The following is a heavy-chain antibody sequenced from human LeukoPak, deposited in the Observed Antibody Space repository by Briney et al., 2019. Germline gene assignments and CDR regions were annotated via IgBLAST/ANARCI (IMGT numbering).Heavy chain of an antibody. J-gene: IGHJ4*02. CDR2: INHSGST. CDR3: ARRGYSYGDGRIDY. V-gene: IGHV4-34*01. D-gene: IGHD5-18*01. CDR1: GGSFSGYY. Sequence: SETLSLTCAVYGGSFSGYYWSWIRQPPGKGLEWIGEINHSGSTNYNPSLKSRVTISVDTSKNQFSLKLSSVTAADTAVYYCARRGYSYGDGRIDYWGQGTLVTVSS.